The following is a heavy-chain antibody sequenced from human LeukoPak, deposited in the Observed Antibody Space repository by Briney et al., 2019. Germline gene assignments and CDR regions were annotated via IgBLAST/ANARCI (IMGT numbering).Heavy chain of an antibody. Sequence: SETLSLTCTVSGGSISSYYWNWIRQPAGKGLEWIGRIYTSGSTNYNPSLKDRVTMSADTSRNHVSLTLNSVTAADTAVYYCARDSGTTGEVKFDPWGQGTLVTVSS. J-gene: IGHJ5*02. CDR3: ARDSGTTGEVKFDP. CDR2: IYTSGST. V-gene: IGHV4-4*07. CDR1: GGSISSYY. D-gene: IGHD3-10*01.